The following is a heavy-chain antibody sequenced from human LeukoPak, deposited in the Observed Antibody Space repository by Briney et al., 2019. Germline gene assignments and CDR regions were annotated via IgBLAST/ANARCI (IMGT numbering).Heavy chain of an antibody. D-gene: IGHD3-9*01. CDR3: ASQLLTGYMPDY. CDR1: VYTFTGYY. V-gene: IGHV1-2*02. J-gene: IGHJ4*02. CDR2: INPNSGGT. Sequence: ASVKVSCKASVYTFTGYYMHWVRQAPGQGLEWMGWINPNSGGTNYAQKFQGRVTMTRDTSISTAYMELSRLRSDDTAVYYCASQLLTGYMPDYWGQGTLVTVSS.